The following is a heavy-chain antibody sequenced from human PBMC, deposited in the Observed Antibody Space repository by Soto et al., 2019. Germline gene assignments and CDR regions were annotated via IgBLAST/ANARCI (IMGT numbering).Heavy chain of an antibody. D-gene: IGHD1-26*01. CDR3: AREGGIVGATAADY. V-gene: IGHV4-31*03. CDR2: IYYSGRT. Sequence: QVQLQESGPGLVKPSQTLSLTCTVSGGSISSGGYYWSWISQHPGKGLEWFGYIYYSGRTYYNPSLKSRVTISVDTSKNQFSLKLSSVTAADTAVYYCAREGGIVGATAADYWGQGTLVTVSS. J-gene: IGHJ4*02. CDR1: GGSISSGGYY.